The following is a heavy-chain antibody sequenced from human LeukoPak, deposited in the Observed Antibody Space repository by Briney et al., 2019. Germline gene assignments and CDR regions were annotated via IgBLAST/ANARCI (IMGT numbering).Heavy chain of an antibody. Sequence: SETLSLTCTVSGGSISSYYWSWIRQPPGKGLEWIGNIYYSGSTNYNPSLKSRVTISVDTSKNQFSLKLSSVTAADTAVYYCARRRITMVRGVIITRNPMLDYWGQGTLVTVSS. CDR1: GGSISSYY. CDR2: IYYSGST. D-gene: IGHD3-10*01. V-gene: IGHV4-59*12. J-gene: IGHJ4*02. CDR3: ARRRITMVRGVIITRNPMLDY.